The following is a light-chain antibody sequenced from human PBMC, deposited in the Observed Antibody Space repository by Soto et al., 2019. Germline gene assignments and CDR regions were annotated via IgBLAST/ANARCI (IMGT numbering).Light chain of an antibody. CDR2: WAS. J-gene: IGKJ3*01. CDR3: QQYYTTPFT. Sequence: DIVMTQSPDSLAVSLGERATINCKSSQSVLYSSKNKNYLAWYQQKPGQVPKLLIYWASTRESGVPDRFSGSGSGTDFPLTISSLQAEHVAVYYCQQYYTTPFTFGPGTKVDIK. V-gene: IGKV4-1*01. CDR1: QSVLYSSKNKNY.